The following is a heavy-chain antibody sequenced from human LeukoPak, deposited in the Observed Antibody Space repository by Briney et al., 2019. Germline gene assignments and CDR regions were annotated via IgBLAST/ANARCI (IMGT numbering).Heavy chain of an antibody. D-gene: IGHD6-13*01. Sequence: PGGSLRLSCAASGFTVSSNYMSWVRQAPGKGLEWVSVIYSGGSTYYADSVKGRFTISRDNSKNTLYLQMNSLRAEDTAVYYCARESGIDYYYYMDVGGKGTTVTVSS. CDR2: IYSGGST. V-gene: IGHV3-53*01. CDR1: GFTVSSNY. J-gene: IGHJ6*03. CDR3: ARESGIDYYYYMDV.